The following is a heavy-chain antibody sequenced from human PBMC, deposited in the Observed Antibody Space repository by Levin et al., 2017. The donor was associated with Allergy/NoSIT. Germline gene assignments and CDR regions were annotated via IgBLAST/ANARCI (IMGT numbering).Heavy chain of an antibody. D-gene: IGHD1-26*01. J-gene: IGHJ4*02. CDR2: IYYSGST. Sequence: SETLSLTCTVSGGSISSYYWSWIRQPPGKGLEWIGYIYYSGSTNYNPSLKSRVTISVDTSKNQFSLKLSSVTAADTAVYYCARSSKAYYFDYWGQGTLVTVSS. CDR3: ARSSKAYYFDY. CDR1: GGSISSYY. V-gene: IGHV4-59*01.